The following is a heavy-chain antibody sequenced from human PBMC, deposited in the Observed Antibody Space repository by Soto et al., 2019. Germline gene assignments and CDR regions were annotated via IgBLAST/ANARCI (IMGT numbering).Heavy chain of an antibody. Sequence: GGSLRLSCAASGFTFSSYWMSWVRQAPGKGLEWVANIKQDGSEKYYVDSVKGRFTISRDNAKNSLYLQMKGMRADDTAVSYCARDQPLAQGSSGNHYGGSNFDYWGQGTLVTVSS. CDR1: GFTFSSYW. J-gene: IGHJ4*02. V-gene: IGHV3-7*05. CDR2: IKQDGSEK. CDR3: ARDQPLAQGSSGNHYGGSNFDY. D-gene: IGHD3-22*01.